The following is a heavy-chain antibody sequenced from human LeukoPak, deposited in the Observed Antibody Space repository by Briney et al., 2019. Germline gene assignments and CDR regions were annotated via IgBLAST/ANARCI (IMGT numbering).Heavy chain of an antibody. CDR3: ARRGVVAATVEYFQH. D-gene: IGHD2-15*01. CDR2: ISYDGSNK. J-gene: IGHJ1*01. Sequence: PGGSLRLSCAASGFTFSRYGMHWVRQAPGKGLEWVTVISYDGSNKYYADSVKGRFTISRDNSKNTLYLQMNSLRAEDTAVYYCARRGVVAATVEYFQHWGQGTLVTVSS. V-gene: IGHV3-30*03. CDR1: GFTFSRYG.